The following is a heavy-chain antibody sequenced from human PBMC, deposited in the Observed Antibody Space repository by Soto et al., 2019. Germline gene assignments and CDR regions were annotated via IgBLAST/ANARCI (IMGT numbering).Heavy chain of an antibody. V-gene: IGHV1-18*01. CDR3: ARGLTPDYFDY. Sequence: QVQLVQSGAEVKKPGASVKVSCKASGYTFTNYGITWVRQAPGLGLEWMGWLNTYNCNTNYSQNLQDRVTMTTDPSTSTAYMELRSLRSDDTAVYYSARGLTPDYFDYWGQGTLITVSS. J-gene: IGHJ4*02. D-gene: IGHD4-17*01. CDR2: LNTYNCNT. CDR1: GYTFTNYG.